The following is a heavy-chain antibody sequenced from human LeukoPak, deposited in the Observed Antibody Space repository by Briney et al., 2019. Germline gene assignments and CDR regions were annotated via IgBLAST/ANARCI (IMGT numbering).Heavy chain of an antibody. J-gene: IGHJ3*02. V-gene: IGHV3-23*01. CDR2: ISGSGGST. CDR1: GFTFSSYA. CDR3: AKRNYGSGSSGAFDI. Sequence: GGSLRLSCAASGFTFSSYAMSWVRQAPGKGLEWVSAISGSGGSTYYADPVKGRFTISRDNSKNTLYLQMNSLRAEDTAVYYCAKRNYGSGSSGAFDIWGQGTMVTVSS. D-gene: IGHD3-10*01.